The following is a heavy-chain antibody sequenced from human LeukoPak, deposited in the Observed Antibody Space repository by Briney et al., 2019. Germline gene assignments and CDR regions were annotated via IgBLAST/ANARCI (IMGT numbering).Heavy chain of an antibody. Sequence: SETLSLTCTVSGGSINNYYWSWIRQPPEKELEWIGYIYYGGSTNYNPSLRSRVTISVDTSKNQFSLKLSSVTAADTAVYYCARGLIAAREYYFDYWGQGTLVTVSS. D-gene: IGHD6-6*01. CDR2: IYYGGST. V-gene: IGHV4-59*01. CDR1: GGSINNYY. J-gene: IGHJ4*02. CDR3: ARGLIAAREYYFDY.